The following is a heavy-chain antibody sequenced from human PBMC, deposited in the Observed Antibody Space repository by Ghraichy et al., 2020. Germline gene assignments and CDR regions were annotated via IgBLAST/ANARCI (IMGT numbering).Heavy chain of an antibody. CDR2: IIPIFGTA. J-gene: IGHJ6*02. D-gene: IGHD6-13*01. CDR1: GGTFSSYA. Sequence: SVKVSCKASGGTFSSYAISWVRQAPGQGLEWMGGIIPIFGTANYAQKFQGRVTITADESTSTAYMELSSLRSEDTAVYYCARNRIAAAGDYYYYGMDVWGQGTTVTVSS. CDR3: ARNRIAAAGDYYYYGMDV. V-gene: IGHV1-69*13.